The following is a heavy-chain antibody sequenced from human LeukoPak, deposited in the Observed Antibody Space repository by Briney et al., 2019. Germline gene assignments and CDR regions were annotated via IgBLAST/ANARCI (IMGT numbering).Heavy chain of an antibody. J-gene: IGHJ4*02. CDR3: AKYVWGSYPTFEDY. D-gene: IGHD3-16*02. V-gene: IGHV4-39*01. Sequence: KPSETLSLTCTVSGDSISSSSYYWGWIRQPPGKGLEWIGSMCYSGSTFYNPSLKSRVTISVDTSKNQFSLKLSSVTAADTAVYYCAKYVWGSYPTFEDYWGQGTLVTVSS. CDR2: MCYSGST. CDR1: GDSISSSSYY.